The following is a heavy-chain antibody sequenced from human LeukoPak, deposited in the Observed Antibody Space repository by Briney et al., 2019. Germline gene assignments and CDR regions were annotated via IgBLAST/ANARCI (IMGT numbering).Heavy chain of an antibody. CDR3: ARTDSSGYYYDY. J-gene: IGHJ4*02. D-gene: IGHD3-22*01. CDR1: GFTVSSNY. Sequence: GGSLRLSCAASGFTVSSNYMSWVRQAPGKGLEWVSILYSGGSTYYADSVKGRFTISRDNSKNTLYLQMNSLRAEDTAVYYCARTDSSGYYYDYWGQGTLVTVSS. CDR2: LYSGGST. V-gene: IGHV3-53*01.